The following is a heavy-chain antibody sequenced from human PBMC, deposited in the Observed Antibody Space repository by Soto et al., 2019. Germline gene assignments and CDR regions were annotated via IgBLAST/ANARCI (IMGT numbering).Heavy chain of an antibody. J-gene: IGHJ6*02. D-gene: IGHD3-3*01. CDR1: GYSFSGYY. CDR2: INPNSGET. V-gene: IGHV1-2*02. Sequence: ASVKVSCKASGYSFSGYYIHWVRQAPGQGLEWMGWINPNSGETDYAQKFLGRVTMTSDTSISTAFMALSSLRSDDTAVYYCARYSNFLEWYCYGMDVWGQGTTVTVSS. CDR3: ARYSNFLEWYCYGMDV.